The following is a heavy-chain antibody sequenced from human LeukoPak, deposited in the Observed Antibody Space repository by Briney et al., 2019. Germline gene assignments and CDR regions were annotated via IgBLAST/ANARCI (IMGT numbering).Heavy chain of an antibody. V-gene: IGHV3-15*01. D-gene: IGHD2-15*01. CDR2: IKSKTDGGTI. J-gene: IGHJ4*02. Sequence: WGSLRLSCVASGLTFSKAWMSWVRLAPGKGLEWVGRIKSKTDGGTIEYAAPVKGRFTISRDDSKNTQYLQMNSLKTEDTAVYYCTTDGYCSGGNCYSFDNWGQGTLVTVSS. CDR1: GLTFSKAW. CDR3: TTDGYCSGGNCYSFDN.